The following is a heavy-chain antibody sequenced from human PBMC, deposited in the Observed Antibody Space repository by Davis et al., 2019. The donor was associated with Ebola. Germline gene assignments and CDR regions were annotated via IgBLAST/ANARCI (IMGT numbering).Heavy chain of an antibody. CDR3: ARGSQWLGPDY. D-gene: IGHD6-19*01. J-gene: IGHJ4*02. Sequence: MPSETLSLTCTVSGGSISNRNYYWGWIRQPPGKGLEWIGYIYYSGTTHYNPSLRGRVTISVDTSKKHFSLKLGSVTAADTAVYYCARGSQWLGPDYWGQGTLVTVSS. V-gene: IGHV4-61*03. CDR1: GGSISNRNYY. CDR2: IYYSGTT.